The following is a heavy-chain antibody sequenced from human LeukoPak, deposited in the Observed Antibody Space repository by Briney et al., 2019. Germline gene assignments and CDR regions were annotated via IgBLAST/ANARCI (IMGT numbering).Heavy chain of an antibody. CDR2: IKSKTDGGTT. CDR3: TTAVWVVVAAINFDY. J-gene: IGHJ4*02. CDR1: GFTFSNAW. Sequence: PGGSLRLSCAASGFTFSNAWMSWVRQAPGKGLEWVGRIKSKTDGGTTDYAAPVKGRFTISRDDSKNTLYLQMNSLKTEDTAVYYCTTAVWVVVAAINFDYWGQGTLVTVSS. D-gene: IGHD2-15*01. V-gene: IGHV3-15*01.